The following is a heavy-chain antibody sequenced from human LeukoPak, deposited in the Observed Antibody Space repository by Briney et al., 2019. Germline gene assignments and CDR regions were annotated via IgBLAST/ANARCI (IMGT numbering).Heavy chain of an antibody. D-gene: IGHD3-3*01. CDR1: GGSISSSSYY. J-gene: IGHJ4*02. Sequence: SETLSLTCTVSGGSISSSSYYWGWIRQPPGKGLEWIGSIYYSGSTYYNPSLESRVTISVDTSKNQFSLKLSSVTAADTAVYYCARISTYYDFWSGYYTTWYFDYWGQGTLVTVSS. CDR3: ARISTYYDFWSGYYTTWYFDY. V-gene: IGHV4-39*07. CDR2: IYYSGST.